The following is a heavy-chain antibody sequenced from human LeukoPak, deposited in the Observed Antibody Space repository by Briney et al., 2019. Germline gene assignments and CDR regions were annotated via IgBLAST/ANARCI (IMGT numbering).Heavy chain of an antibody. J-gene: IGHJ5*01. CDR3: ARSGNYGVNWSDP. CDR1: GFTFSIYW. V-gene: IGHV3-7*02. D-gene: IGHD4-11*01. CDR2: IKQDGSEK. Sequence: GGSLRLSCAASGFTFSIYWMSWVRQAPAKGLEWVANIKQDGSEKYYVDSVKGRFTISRDNAENSLYLQMNSLGAEDTAVYYCARSGNYGVNWSDPWGQGTLVTVSS.